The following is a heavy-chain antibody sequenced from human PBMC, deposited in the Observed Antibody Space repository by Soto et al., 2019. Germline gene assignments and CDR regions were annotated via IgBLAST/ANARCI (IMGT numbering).Heavy chain of an antibody. V-gene: IGHV4-30-4*01. J-gene: IGHJ4*02. CDR3: ARIPFLRVRDFDY. CDR1: GGSISSGDYY. Sequence: SETLSLTCTVSGGSISSGDYYWSWIRQPPGKGLEWIGYIYYSGSTYYNPSPKSRVTISVDTSKNQFSLKLSSVTAADTAVYYCARIPFLRVRDFDYWGQGTLVTVSS. D-gene: IGHD3-10*01. CDR2: IYYSGST.